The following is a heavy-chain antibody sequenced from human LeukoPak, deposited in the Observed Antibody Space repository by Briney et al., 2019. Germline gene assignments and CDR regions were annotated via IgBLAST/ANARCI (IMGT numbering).Heavy chain of an antibody. D-gene: IGHD6-19*01. CDR2: ISSSSSYI. Sequence: PGGSLRLSCVASGFTFSSHSMNWVRQAPGKGLEWVSSISSSSSYINYAHSAKGRFTISRDNAKNSLYLQMDSLRDEDTAVYYCAREEIAVAGAPDYWGQGTLVTVSS. CDR3: AREEIAVAGAPDY. J-gene: IGHJ4*02. CDR1: GFTFSSHS. V-gene: IGHV3-21*01.